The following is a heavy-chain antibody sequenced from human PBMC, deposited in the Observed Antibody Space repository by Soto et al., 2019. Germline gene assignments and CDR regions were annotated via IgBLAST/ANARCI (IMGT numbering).Heavy chain of an antibody. Sequence: ASVKVSCKASGYIFNKYGFNWLRQAPGQGLEWMGRISSFNGYTNFAQKFQGRVTLTTDTSTNTAYMELSSLRSDDTALFYCARCRAAVIPAGTQDEFDVWGQGTMVTVSS. CDR1: GYIFNKYG. J-gene: IGHJ3*01. V-gene: IGHV1-18*01. CDR3: ARCRAAVIPAGTQDEFDV. CDR2: ISSFNGYT. D-gene: IGHD2-2*01.